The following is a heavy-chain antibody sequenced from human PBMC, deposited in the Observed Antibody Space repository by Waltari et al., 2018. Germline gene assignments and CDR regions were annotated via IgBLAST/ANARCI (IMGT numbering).Heavy chain of an antibody. CDR2: IYANGGTT. V-gene: IGHV3-48*03. CDR1: EFSFSSYE. CDR3: ARKIGYYYYYGMDL. Sequence: DVQLVESGGGLVQPGGSLRLSCTASEFSFSSYEMNWVLQAPGKGPEWVSYIYANGGTTYYADSVKGRFTISRDNAKDSLYLEMTSLRAEDTAIYYCARKIGYYYYYGMDLWGQGTTVTVSS. J-gene: IGHJ6*02. D-gene: IGHD6-13*01.